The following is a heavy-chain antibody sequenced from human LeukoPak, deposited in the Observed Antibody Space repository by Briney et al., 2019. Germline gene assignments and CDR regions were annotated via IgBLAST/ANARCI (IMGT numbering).Heavy chain of an antibody. V-gene: IGHV4-59*01. CDR3: AGPTPGRKDYYYYMDV. CDR1: GGSISSYY. J-gene: IGHJ6*03. Sequence: SETLSLTCTVSGGSISSYYWSWIRQPPGKGLEWIGYIYYSGSTNYNPSLKSRVTISVDTSKNQFSLKLSSVTAADTAVYYCAGPTPGRKDYYYYMDVWGKGTTVTVSS. CDR2: IYYSGST. D-gene: IGHD3-10*01.